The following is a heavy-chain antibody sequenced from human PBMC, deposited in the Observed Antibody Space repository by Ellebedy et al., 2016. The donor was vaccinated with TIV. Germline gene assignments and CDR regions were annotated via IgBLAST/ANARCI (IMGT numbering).Heavy chain of an antibody. D-gene: IGHD6-19*01. CDR3: ARRGGRVYSSGWGPIDY. CDR1: GGSISSSSYY. J-gene: IGHJ4*02. V-gene: IGHV4-39*01. CDR2: IYYSGST. Sequence: SETLSLTXTVSGGSISSSSYYWGWIRQPPGKGLEWIGSIYYSGSTYYNPSLKSRVTISVDTSKNQFSLKLSSVTAADTAVYYCARRGGRVYSSGWGPIDYWGQGTLVTVSS.